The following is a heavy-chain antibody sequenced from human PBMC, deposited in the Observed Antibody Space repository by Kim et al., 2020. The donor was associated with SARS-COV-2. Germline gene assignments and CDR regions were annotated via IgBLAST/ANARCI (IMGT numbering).Heavy chain of an antibody. V-gene: IGHV3-30*18. D-gene: IGHD3-3*01. Sequence: GGSLRLSCAASGFTFSSYGMHWVRQAPGKGLEWVAVISYDGSNKYYADSVKGRFTISRDNSKNTLYLQMNSLRAEDTAVYYCAKEGPPLSLRSSYEFSYDFWSGYFDYWGQGTLVTVSS. J-gene: IGHJ4*02. CDR3: AKEGPPLSLRSSYEFSYDFWSGYFDY. CDR1: GFTFSSYG. CDR2: ISYDGSNK.